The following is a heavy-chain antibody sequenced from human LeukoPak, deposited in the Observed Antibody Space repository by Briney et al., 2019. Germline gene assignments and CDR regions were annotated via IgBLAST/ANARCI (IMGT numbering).Heavy chain of an antibody. D-gene: IGHD1-26*01. J-gene: IGHJ4*02. CDR3: ARRGIVGAILQYYFDY. Sequence: SETLSLTCSVSGGSISSYYWSWIRQPPGKGREWIGNIYDSGSTNYNPSLKSRVTISVDTSKNQFSLKLTSVTAADTAVYYCARRGIVGAILQYYFDYWGQGTLVTVSS. CDR1: GGSISSYY. CDR2: IYDSGST. V-gene: IGHV4-59*08.